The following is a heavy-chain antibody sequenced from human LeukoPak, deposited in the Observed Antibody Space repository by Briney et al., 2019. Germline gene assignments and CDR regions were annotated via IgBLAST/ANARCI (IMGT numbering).Heavy chain of an antibody. CDR2: ISSNGDGT. Sequence: GGSLRLSCDASGFTFSRYAMHWVRQAPGKGLEGVSAISSNGDGTSYASSVKGRFSISRDNFKNTLYRQMGSLRAEDMTVYYCARGVFYLRDAFDIWGQGTMITVSS. D-gene: IGHD2/OR15-2a*01. J-gene: IGHJ3*02. CDR1: GFTFSRYA. V-gene: IGHV3-64*01. CDR3: ARGVFYLRDAFDI.